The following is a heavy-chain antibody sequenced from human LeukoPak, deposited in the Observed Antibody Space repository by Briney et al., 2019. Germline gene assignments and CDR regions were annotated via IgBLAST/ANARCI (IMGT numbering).Heavy chain of an antibody. CDR2: IYYSGST. CDR3: ARALTGAFDY. D-gene: IGHD3-9*01. CDR1: GGSISSYY. Sequence: SETLSLTCTVSGGSISSYYWSWIRQPPGKGLEWIGYIYYSGSTNYNPSLKSRVTISVDTSKNQFSLKLSSVTAADTAVYYCARALTGAFDYWGQGTLVTVSP. J-gene: IGHJ4*02. V-gene: IGHV4-59*01.